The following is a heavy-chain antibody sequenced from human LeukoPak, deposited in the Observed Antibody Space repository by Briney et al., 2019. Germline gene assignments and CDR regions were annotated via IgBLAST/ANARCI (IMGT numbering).Heavy chain of an antibody. J-gene: IGHJ3*02. V-gene: IGHV4-61*01. CDR3: ARDPMVVAATLDAFDI. CDR1: GGSVSSGSHY. Sequence: SETLSLTCTVSGGSVSSGSHYWSWIRQPPGTGLEWIGYIYYSGSTNYNPSLKSRVTISVDTSKNQFSLKLSSVTAADTAVYYCARDPMVVAATLDAFDIWGQGTMVTVSS. CDR2: IYYSGST. D-gene: IGHD2-15*01.